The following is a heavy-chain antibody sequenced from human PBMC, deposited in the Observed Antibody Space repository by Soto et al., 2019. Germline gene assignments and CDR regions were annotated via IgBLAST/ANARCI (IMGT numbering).Heavy chain of an antibody. V-gene: IGHV4-39*01. CDR1: GDSVSSRGYF. Sequence: SETLSLTCTVSGDSVSSRGYFWAWLRQPPGKRLERIGSIYHSGNTYYNPSLKSRVTISLDTSRNQVSLRLISVTAADAAVYYCATYPPRYCRGNTCYAGLDYWGQGTLVTVSS. CDR3: ATYPPRYCRGNTCYAGLDY. J-gene: IGHJ4*02. CDR2: IYHSGNT. D-gene: IGHD2-2*01.